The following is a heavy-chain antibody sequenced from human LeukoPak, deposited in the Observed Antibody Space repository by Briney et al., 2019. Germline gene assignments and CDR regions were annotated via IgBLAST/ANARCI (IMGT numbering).Heavy chain of an antibody. CDR2: IIPIFGTA. D-gene: IGHD6-19*01. CDR1: GGTFSSYA. J-gene: IGHJ3*02. Sequence: SVKVSCKASGGTFSSYAISWVRQAPGQGLEWMGGIIPIFGTANYAQKFQGRVTITADESTSTAYMELSSLRSEDTAAYYCARVRSGSDSGWEAFDIWGQGTMVTVSS. V-gene: IGHV1-69*13. CDR3: ARVRSGSDSGWEAFDI.